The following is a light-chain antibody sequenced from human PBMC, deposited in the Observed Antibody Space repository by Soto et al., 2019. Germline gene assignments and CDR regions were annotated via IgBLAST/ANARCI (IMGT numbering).Light chain of an antibody. CDR1: SSNFGGDYY. Sequence: QPVLTQPPSVSGAPGQTVTMSCTGKSSNFGGDYYVQWYQHLPGTAPKLLIYADTNRPSGVPARFSASKSGTSASLAITGLQADDEGDYYCQSYDNSLGGRVFGGGTKLTVL. V-gene: IGLV1-40*01. CDR2: ADT. CDR3: QSYDNSLGGRV. J-gene: IGLJ3*02.